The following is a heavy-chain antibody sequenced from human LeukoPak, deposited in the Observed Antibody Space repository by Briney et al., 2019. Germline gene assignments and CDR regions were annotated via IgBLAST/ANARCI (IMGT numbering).Heavy chain of an antibody. J-gene: IGHJ1*01. CDR2: IHHSGYT. D-gene: IGHD3-16*01. CDR1: GDAISSGNY. CDR3: ARQRGPAYFPQ. V-gene: IGHV4-38-2*01. Sequence: RPSETLSLTCVVSGDAISSGNYWGWIRQPPEKGLEWIGDIHHSGYTNYNPSLKSRVTISVDTSKNQFSLRPSSVTAADTATYYCARQRGPAYFPQWGLGTLVAVSS.